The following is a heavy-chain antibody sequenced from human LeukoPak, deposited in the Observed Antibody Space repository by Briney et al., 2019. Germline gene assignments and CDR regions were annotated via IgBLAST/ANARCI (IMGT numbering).Heavy chain of an antibody. J-gene: IGHJ5*02. CDR2: INPNSGGT. V-gene: IGHV1-2*02. D-gene: IGHD3-3*01. Sequence: ASVKVSCKASGYTCTGYYMHWVRQAPGQGLEWMGWINPNSGGTNYAQKFQGRVTMTRDTSISTAYMELSRLRSDDTAVYYCARDPFWSGYYKGVGFDPWGQGTLVTVSS. CDR3: ARDPFWSGYYKGVGFDP. CDR1: GYTCTGYY.